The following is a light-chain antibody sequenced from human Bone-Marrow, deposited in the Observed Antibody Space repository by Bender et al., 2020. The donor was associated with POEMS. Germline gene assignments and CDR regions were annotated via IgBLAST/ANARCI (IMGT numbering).Light chain of an antibody. J-gene: IGLJ3*02. CDR1: ASNFGGNN. CDR3: SSWDDSLSGWV. CDR2: SNY. Sequence: QSWLTQPPSASGTPGRTSIILFFETASNFGGNNLNWYQHLPGTAPRLVVYSNYQRPSGVPARFSGSKSGTSASLAIGDIQSEDEGDYYCSSWDDSLSGWVFGGGTKLTVL. V-gene: IGLV1-44*01.